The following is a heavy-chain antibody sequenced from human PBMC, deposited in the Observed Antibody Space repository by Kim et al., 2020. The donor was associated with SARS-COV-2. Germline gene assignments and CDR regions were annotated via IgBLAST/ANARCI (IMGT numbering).Heavy chain of an antibody. CDR3: VIPVSHCGGYCYEGFEV. CDR1: GIHFMSYV. Sequence: GGSLRLSCKASGIHFMSYVMGWVRQAPGKGLEWVSGISGPGSGNAAFYADSVKGRFTSSRVNFDNTVFLQLDSLRIEDAGIYYCVIPVSHCGGYCYEGFEVWGPGPLVSVS. D-gene: IGHD6-19*01. J-gene: IGHJ4*02. CDR2: ISGPGSGNAA. V-gene: IGHV3-23*01.